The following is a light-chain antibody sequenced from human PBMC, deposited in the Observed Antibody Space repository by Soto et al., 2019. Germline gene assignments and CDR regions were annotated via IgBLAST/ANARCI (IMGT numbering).Light chain of an antibody. CDR1: NNDIGTYNS. CDR3: ASYTTTNTVV. CDR2: DVN. J-gene: IGLJ2*01. V-gene: IGLV2-14*03. Sequence: QSVLAQPASVSGSPGQAVTISCTGTNNDIGTYNSVSWYQQHPGKVPTLIIFDVNNRPSGVSSRFSGSKSGHTASLGISGLQADDEAFYHCASYTTTNTVVFGGGTKLTVL.